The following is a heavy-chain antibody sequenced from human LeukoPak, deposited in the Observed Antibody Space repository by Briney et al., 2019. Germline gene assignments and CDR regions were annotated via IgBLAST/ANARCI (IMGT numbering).Heavy chain of an antibody. J-gene: IGHJ4*02. CDR1: GFSFSNYW. D-gene: IGHD6-19*01. V-gene: IGHV3-7*03. Sequence: GGSLRLSCTASGFSFSNYWMSWVRQAPGKGLEWVASIKQDESEKYYVDSVKGRFTTSRDNAKSSLYLQMNALRGEDTAVYYCARGPHSSGWFYFDYWGQGTLVTVSS. CDR3: ARGPHSSGWFYFDY. CDR2: IKQDESEK.